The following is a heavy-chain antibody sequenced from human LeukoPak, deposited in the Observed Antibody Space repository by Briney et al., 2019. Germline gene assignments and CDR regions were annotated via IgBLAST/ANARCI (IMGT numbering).Heavy chain of an antibody. Sequence: GASVTVSCKASVYTFTGYYMHWVRQAPGQGLERMGWINPNSGATNYAQKFQGRVTMTRDTSISTAYMELSRLRSDDTAIYYCAKEGSSNLGVWGQGATVTVSS. V-gene: IGHV1-2*02. CDR2: INPNSGAT. CDR3: AKEGSSNLGV. J-gene: IGHJ6*02. CDR1: VYTFTGYY. D-gene: IGHD6-13*01.